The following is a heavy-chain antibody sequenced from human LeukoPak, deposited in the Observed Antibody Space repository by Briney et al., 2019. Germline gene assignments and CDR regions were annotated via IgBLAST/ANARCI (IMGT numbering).Heavy chain of an antibody. CDR3: AASTIFGMVITIDY. Sequence: ASVKVSCKASGYTFTGYYMHWVRQAPGQGLEWMGWINPNSGGTNYAQKFQGRATMTRDTSISTAYMELSRLRSDDTAVYYCAASTIFGMVITIDYWGQGTLVTVSS. CDR2: INPNSGGT. D-gene: IGHD3-3*01. J-gene: IGHJ4*02. V-gene: IGHV1-2*02. CDR1: GYTFTGYY.